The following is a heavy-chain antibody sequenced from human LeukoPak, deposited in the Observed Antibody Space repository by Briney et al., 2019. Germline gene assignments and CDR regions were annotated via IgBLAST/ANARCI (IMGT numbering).Heavy chain of an antibody. CDR3: ARAIAARRRVGWDYFDY. V-gene: IGHV4-61*09. Sequence: PSETLSLTCTVSGGSVSTGSYYWSWIRQPAGRGLEWIGHIHTSGTMNYNASLKSRARISVETSKNQFSLRLSSVTAADTAVYFCARAIAARRRVGWDYFDYWGQGTLVTVSS. CDR2: IHTSGTM. CDR1: GGSVSTGSYY. D-gene: IGHD6-6*01. J-gene: IGHJ4*02.